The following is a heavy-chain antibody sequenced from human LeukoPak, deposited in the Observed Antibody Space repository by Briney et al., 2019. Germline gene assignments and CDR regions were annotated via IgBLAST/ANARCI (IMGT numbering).Heavy chain of an antibody. V-gene: IGHV4-61*02. CDR1: GGSISSGSYY. Sequence: SETLSLTCTVSGGSISSGSYYWSWIRQPAGKGLEWIGRIYTSGSTNYNPSLKSRVTISVDTSKNQFSLKLSSVTAADTAVYYCARLVVLLWFGESPGWFDPWGQGTLVTVSS. D-gene: IGHD3-10*01. CDR3: ARLVVLLWFGESPGWFDP. J-gene: IGHJ5*02. CDR2: IYTSGST.